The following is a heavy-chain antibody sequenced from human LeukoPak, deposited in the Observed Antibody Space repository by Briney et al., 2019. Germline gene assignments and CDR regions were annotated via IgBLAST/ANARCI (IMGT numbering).Heavy chain of an antibody. Sequence: TGGSLRLSCAASGFTFSRYGMSWVRQAPGKGLEWVSAISGGGGDTYYADSVKGRFTISRDNAKNSLYLQMNSLRAEDTAVYYCAGSMGRGENYYYYYYMDVWGKGTTVTISS. D-gene: IGHD2/OR15-2a*01. CDR2: ISGGGGDT. J-gene: IGHJ6*03. CDR1: GFTFSRYG. CDR3: AGSMGRGENYYYYYYMDV. V-gene: IGHV3-23*01.